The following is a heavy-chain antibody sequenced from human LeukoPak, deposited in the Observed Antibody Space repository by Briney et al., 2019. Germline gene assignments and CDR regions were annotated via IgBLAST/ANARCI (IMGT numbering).Heavy chain of an antibody. J-gene: IGHJ4*02. Sequence: SETLSLTCAVYGGSFSGYYWSWIRQPPGKGLEWIGEINHSGSTNYNPSLKSRVTISVDTSKNQFSLKLSSVTAADTAVYYCARTDYYDSSGYYFYWGQGTLVTVSS. CDR2: INHSGST. CDR1: GGSFSGYY. D-gene: IGHD3-22*01. CDR3: ARTDYYDSSGYYFY. V-gene: IGHV4-34*01.